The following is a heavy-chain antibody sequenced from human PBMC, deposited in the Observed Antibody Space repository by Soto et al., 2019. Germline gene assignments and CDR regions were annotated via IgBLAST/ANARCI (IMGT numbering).Heavy chain of an antibody. CDR1: GFTVSSNY. D-gene: IGHD1-1*01. J-gene: IGHJ4*02. CDR3: ARDLTGTFDY. Sequence: GGSLRLSCAASGFTVSSNYMSWVRQAPGKGLEWVSVIYSGGSTYYADSVKGRFTISRDNPKNTLYLQMNSLRAEDTAVYYCARDLTGTFDYWGKGTLVTVFS. CDR2: IYSGGST. V-gene: IGHV3-66*01.